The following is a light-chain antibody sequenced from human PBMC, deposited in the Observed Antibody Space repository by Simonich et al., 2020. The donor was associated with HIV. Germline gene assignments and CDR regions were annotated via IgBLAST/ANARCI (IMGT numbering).Light chain of an antibody. CDR1: QNVLYSSNNKNY. CDR2: WAS. J-gene: IGKJ4*01. Sequence: DIVMTQSPDSLAVSLGERDSINCRSGQNVLYSSNNKNYLSWYQQKPGQPPKLLIYWASTREAGVPDRFSGSGSGTEFTLTISSLQPDDFATYYCQQYNSYSLTFGGGTKVEIK. CDR3: QQYNSYSLT. V-gene: IGKV4-1*01.